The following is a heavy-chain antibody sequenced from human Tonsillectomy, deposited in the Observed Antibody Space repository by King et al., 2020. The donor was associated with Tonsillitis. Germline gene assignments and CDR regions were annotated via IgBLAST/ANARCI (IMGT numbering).Heavy chain of an antibody. CDR3: TKQGGAYYYDKIFGMDV. J-gene: IGHJ6*02. D-gene: IGHD3-22*01. CDR2: IDPSDSYT. Sequence: EAQLVQSGAEVKKPGESLRISCEASGYTFTNSWISWVRQMPGKGLEWMGRIDPSDSYTTYSPSVQGHVTISVDKSSSTAYLQWNSLRASDTAIYYCTKQGGAYYYDKIFGMDVWGQGTPVAVS. CDR1: GYTFTNSW. V-gene: IGHV5-10-1*01.